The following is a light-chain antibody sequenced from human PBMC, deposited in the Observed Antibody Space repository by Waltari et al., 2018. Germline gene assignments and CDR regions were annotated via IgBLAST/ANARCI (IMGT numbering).Light chain of an antibody. V-gene: IGKV3-11*01. CDR1: QSIGHY. CDR2: DAS. Sequence: EIVLTQSPATLSLSPGERATLSCWASQSIGHYLAWYQQKPGQAPRLLIYDASSRATGIPPRFSGFGSVTDFTLTISSLEPEDSAVYYCQQRSDWPLTFGGGTKVEIK. J-gene: IGKJ4*01. CDR3: QQRSDWPLT.